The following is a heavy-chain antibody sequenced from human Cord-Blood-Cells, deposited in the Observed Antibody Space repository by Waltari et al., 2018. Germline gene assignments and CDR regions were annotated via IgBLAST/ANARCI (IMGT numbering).Heavy chain of an antibody. Sequence: EVQLVESGGGLVQPGGSLRLSCAASGFTFSSYWMHWVRQAPGKGWVWVSRINSDGSSTSYADSVKGRFTISIDNAKNTLYLQMNSLRAEDTAVYYCAREHIVVVTAIDYWGQGTLVTVSS. V-gene: IGHV3-74*01. CDR2: INSDGSST. D-gene: IGHD2-21*02. CDR1: GFTFSSYW. J-gene: IGHJ4*02. CDR3: AREHIVVVTAIDY.